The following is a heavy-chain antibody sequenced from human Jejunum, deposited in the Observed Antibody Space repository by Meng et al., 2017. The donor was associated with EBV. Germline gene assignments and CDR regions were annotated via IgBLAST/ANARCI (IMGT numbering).Heavy chain of an antibody. CDR2: MNPKSGNT. CDR1: GYTFASYY. V-gene: IGHV1-8*01. Sequence: VQLVQSRSEGKNPCASENVASNASGYTFASYYTNCVRQAIGQGLEWMGWMNPKSGNTGYAQKCQARVTMTRNTSISTAYMELSSLRSEDTAVYYCARVRVWGIYQDYWGQGTLVTVSS. J-gene: IGHJ4*02. D-gene: IGHD3-16*02. CDR3: ARVRVWGIYQDY.